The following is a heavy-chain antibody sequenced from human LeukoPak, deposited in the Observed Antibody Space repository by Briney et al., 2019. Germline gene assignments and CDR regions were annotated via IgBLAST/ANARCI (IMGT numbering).Heavy chain of an antibody. V-gene: IGHV1-69*05. Sequence: SVKVSCKASGGTFSSYAISWVRQAPGQGLEWMGGIIPIFGTANYAQKFQGRVTITTDESTSTAYMELSSLGSEDTAVYYCARVLPLYYGSGITQFDPWGQGTLVTVSS. CDR1: GGTFSSYA. CDR2: IIPIFGTA. CDR3: ARVLPLYYGSGITQFDP. D-gene: IGHD3-10*01. J-gene: IGHJ5*02.